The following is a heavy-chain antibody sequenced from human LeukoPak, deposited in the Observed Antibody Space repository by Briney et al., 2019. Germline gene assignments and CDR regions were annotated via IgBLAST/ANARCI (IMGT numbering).Heavy chain of an antibody. Sequence: GGSLRLSCAASGFTFDDYAMHWVRHAPGKGLEWVSGISWNSGSIGYADSVKGRFTISRDNAKNSLYLQMNSLRAEDTALYYCAKGEYRDYLNWFDPWGQGTLVTVSS. CDR2: ISWNSGSI. CDR1: GFTFDDYA. CDR3: AKGEYRDYLNWFDP. V-gene: IGHV3-9*01. J-gene: IGHJ5*02. D-gene: IGHD4-17*01.